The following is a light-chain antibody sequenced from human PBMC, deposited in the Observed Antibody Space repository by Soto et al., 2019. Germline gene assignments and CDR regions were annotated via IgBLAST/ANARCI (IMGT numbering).Light chain of an antibody. CDR3: QQYNNWPPWT. J-gene: IGKJ1*01. Sequence: DIVMTQYPATLSVSPGERVTLSCRASQNVSSNLAWYQQKPGQAPRLLISDTSIRAAGIPARFSGSGSGTEFTVTISSLQSEDFAVYYCQQYNNWPPWTFGQGTKVEI. CDR1: QNVSSN. CDR2: DTS. V-gene: IGKV3-15*01.